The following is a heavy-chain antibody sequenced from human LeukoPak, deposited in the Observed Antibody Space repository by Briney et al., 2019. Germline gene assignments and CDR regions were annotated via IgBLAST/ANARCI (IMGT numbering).Heavy chain of an antibody. CDR2: ISAYNGNT. Sequence: ASVKVSCKASGYTFTSYYMHWVRQAPGQGLEWMGWISAYNGNTNYAQKLQGRVTMTTDTSTSTAYMELRSLRSDDTAVYYCARDTNTYSSGWIDYWGQGTLVTVSS. CDR3: ARDTNTYSSGWIDY. V-gene: IGHV1-18*04. CDR1: GYTFTSYY. J-gene: IGHJ4*02. D-gene: IGHD6-19*01.